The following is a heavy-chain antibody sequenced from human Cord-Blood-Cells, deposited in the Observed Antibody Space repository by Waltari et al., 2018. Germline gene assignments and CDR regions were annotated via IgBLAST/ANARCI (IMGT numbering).Heavy chain of an antibody. CDR3: ARGRTYYDFWSGYYYFDY. D-gene: IGHD3-3*01. CDR1: GGSVSSGSYS. CDR2: IYYSGST. V-gene: IGHV4-61*01. J-gene: IGHJ4*02. Sequence: QVQLQESGPGLVKPSETLSLTCTVSGGSVSSGSYSWSWIRQPPGEGLEWIGYIYYSGSTNYNPSLKSRVTISVDTSKNQFSLKLSSVTAADTAVYYCARGRTYYDFWSGYYYFDYWGQGTLVTVSS.